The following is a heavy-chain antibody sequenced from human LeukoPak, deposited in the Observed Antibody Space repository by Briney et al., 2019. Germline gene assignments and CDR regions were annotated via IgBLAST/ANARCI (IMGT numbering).Heavy chain of an antibody. Sequence: GGSLRLSCAASGVTIRTTYISWVRQAPGKGLEWVSVMYSGGSTYYTDSVKGRFTISRDDSKNTLYLQMNSLKTEDTAVYYCTTDIVLMVYAKREYYMDVWGKGTTVTVSS. CDR2: MYSGGST. D-gene: IGHD2-8*01. CDR1: GVTIRTTY. J-gene: IGHJ6*03. CDR3: TTDIVLMVYAKREYYMDV. V-gene: IGHV3-66*01.